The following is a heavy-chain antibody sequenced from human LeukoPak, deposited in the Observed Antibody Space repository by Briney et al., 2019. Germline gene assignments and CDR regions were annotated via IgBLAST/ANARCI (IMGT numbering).Heavy chain of an antibody. CDR3: ARLWSSFDGFDI. CDR1: GGSVSNNNFY. D-gene: IGHD3-3*01. Sequence: SETLSLTCTVSGGSVSNNNFYWGWIRQSPGKGLEWIGVIYYSGITYYNPSLKSRVIMAVDTSKDQFSLQLNSVSAADTAVYYCARLWSSFDGFDIWGQGTMVTVSS. V-gene: IGHV4-39*01. J-gene: IGHJ3*02. CDR2: IYYSGIT.